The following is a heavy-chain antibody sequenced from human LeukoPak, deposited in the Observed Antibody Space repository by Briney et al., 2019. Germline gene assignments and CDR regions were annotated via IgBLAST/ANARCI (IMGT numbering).Heavy chain of an antibody. Sequence: GGSLRLSCATSGFTFINYEMNWVRQAPGKGLEWLSFISSSGITIYYADSVKGRFTISRDNAKNSLYLQMNSLRAEDTAVYFCAGSSQIVGTTSLTYWGQGTLVTVSS. CDR1: GFTFINYE. J-gene: IGHJ4*02. CDR3: AGSSQIVGTTSLTY. D-gene: IGHD1-26*01. V-gene: IGHV3-48*03. CDR2: ISSSGITI.